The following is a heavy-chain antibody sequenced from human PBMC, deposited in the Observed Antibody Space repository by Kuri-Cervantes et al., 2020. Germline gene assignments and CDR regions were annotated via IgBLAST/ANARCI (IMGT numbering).Heavy chain of an antibody. CDR1: GGSISSYY. D-gene: IGHD2-2*02. CDR2: IYYSGST. V-gene: IGHV4-59*08. J-gene: IGHJ6*03. CDR3: ARRVPAAIGYYYYYMDV. Sequence: GSLRLSCTVSGGSISSYYWSWIRQPPGKGLEWIGYIYYSGSTNYNPSLKSRVTISVDTSKNQFSRKLSSVTAADTAVYYCARRVPAAIGYYYYYMDVWGKGTTVTVSS.